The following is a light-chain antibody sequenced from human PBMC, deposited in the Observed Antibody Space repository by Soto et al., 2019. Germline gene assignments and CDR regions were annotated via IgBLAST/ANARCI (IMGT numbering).Light chain of an antibody. Sequence: QSVLTQPPSVSGAPGQRVTISCTGSSSNIGAGYVVHWYQQLPGTAPKLLIYGNSNRPSGVPDRFSGSKSGTSASLAITGLQAEDEADYYCQSYDSSLSGSVFRGGTKLTVL. J-gene: IGLJ2*01. CDR2: GNS. CDR1: SSNIGAGYV. CDR3: QSYDSSLSGSV. V-gene: IGLV1-40*01.